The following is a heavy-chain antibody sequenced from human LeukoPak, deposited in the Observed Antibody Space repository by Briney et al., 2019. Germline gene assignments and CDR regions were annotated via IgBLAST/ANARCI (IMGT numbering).Heavy chain of an antibody. CDR3: ARALGLWWFDP. Sequence: SQTLSPTCTVSGGSISSGDYYWSWIRQPPGKGLEWIGYIYYSGSTYYNPSLKSRVTISVDTSKNQFSLKLSSVTAADTAVYYCARALGLWWFDPWGQGTLVTVSS. D-gene: IGHD3-16*01. J-gene: IGHJ5*02. CDR2: IYYSGST. CDR1: GGSISSGDYY. V-gene: IGHV4-30-4*08.